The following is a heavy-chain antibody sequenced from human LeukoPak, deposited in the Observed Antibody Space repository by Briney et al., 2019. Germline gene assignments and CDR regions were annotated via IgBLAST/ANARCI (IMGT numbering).Heavy chain of an antibody. CDR1: GFSFDDYG. Sequence: GGSLRLSCAASGFSFDDYGMNWVRQAPGKGLEWVCGINWNGGSTGYADSVKGRFTISRDNAKNSLYLQMNSLRAEDTALYYCAKGMYYDFWSGFRYWGQGTLVTVSS. CDR3: AKGMYYDFWSGFRY. D-gene: IGHD3-3*01. CDR2: INWNGGST. J-gene: IGHJ4*02. V-gene: IGHV3-20*04.